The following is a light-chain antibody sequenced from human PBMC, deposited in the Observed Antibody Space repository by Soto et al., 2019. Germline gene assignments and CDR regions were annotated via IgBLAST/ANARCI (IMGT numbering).Light chain of an antibody. J-gene: IGKJ3*01. CDR2: ASS. CDR1: QSIRTN. V-gene: IGKV3-15*01. Sequence: EIVLTQSPATLSVSPGDRVTLSCRASQSIRTNVAWYQQKPGQAPRLLIFASSIRAPGIPDRFSGSGSGTEFSFTISSLQSEDFAVYFCRQYYDWPPEVTFGPGTKVD. CDR3: RQYYDWPPEVT.